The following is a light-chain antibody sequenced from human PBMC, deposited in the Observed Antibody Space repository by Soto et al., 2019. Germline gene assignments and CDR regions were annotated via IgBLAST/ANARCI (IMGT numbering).Light chain of an antibody. V-gene: IGKV3-15*01. J-gene: IGKJ1*01. CDR3: QQYNNWWT. CDR2: GAS. CDR1: QSVNSN. Sequence: EILMTQSPASLSVSPGEGATLSCRASQSVNSNLAWYQQKPGQAPRLLIYGASIRATGIPARFGGSGSGTEFTLTISSLQSEDFAVYYCQQYNNWWTFGQGTKVEIK.